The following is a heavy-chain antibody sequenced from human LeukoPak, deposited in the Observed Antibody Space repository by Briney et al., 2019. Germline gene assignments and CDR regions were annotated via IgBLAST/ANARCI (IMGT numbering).Heavy chain of an antibody. V-gene: IGHV1-18*01. J-gene: IGHJ3*02. CDR1: GYTFTSYG. CDR3: ARDAGEGVLGAMPTDAFDI. CDR2: ISAYNGNT. Sequence: ASVKVSCKASGYTFTSYGISWVRQAPGQGLEWMGWISAYNGNTNYAQKLQGRVTKTPDTYTITGYMELRSLRADDTAVYYWARDAGEGVLGAMPTDAFDIWRQGTMVTVSS. D-gene: IGHD1-26*01.